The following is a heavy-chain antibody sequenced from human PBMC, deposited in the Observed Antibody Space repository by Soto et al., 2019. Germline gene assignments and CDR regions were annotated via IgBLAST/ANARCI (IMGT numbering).Heavy chain of an antibody. J-gene: IGHJ4*02. CDR3: ARYYFGSGLYFFDY. CDR2: IYWDDDK. V-gene: IGHV2-5*02. Sequence: QITLEESGPTLVKPTQTLTLTCTFSGFSLSSSGVGVGWIRQPPGEALEWLTLIYWDDDKRYSPSLKTRLTTTKDTSKNQVVLIMTNMDPVDTATYYCARYYFGSGLYFFDYWGQGTLVTVSS. CDR1: GFSLSSSGVG. D-gene: IGHD3-10*01.